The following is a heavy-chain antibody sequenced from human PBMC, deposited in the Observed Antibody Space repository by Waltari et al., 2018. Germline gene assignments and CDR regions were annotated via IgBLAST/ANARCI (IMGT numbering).Heavy chain of an antibody. V-gene: IGHV1-69*01. CDR2: IIPKFGTA. D-gene: IGHD3-10*01. CDR3: ALETGALRMDV. J-gene: IGHJ6*02. CDR1: GGTFGSIT. Sequence: QVRLEQSGAEVRKTGSSVRVSCKASGGTFGSITVTWVRQAPGQGPEWIGGIIPKFGTANYAQKFQGRVTITADESTTTAYMELRSLRSDDTAVYYCALETGALRMDVWGQGT.